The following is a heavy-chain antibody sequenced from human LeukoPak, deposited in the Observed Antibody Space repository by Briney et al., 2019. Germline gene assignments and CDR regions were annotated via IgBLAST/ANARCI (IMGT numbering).Heavy chain of an antibody. CDR3: AREGGIAAAVLYYFDY. CDR1: GFIFSNYP. Sequence: GSLRLSCGVSGFIFSNYPMTWVRQAPGKGLEWIGEINHSGSTNYNPSLKSRVTISVDTSKNQFSLKLSSVTAADTAVYYCAREGGIAAAVLYYFDYWGQGTLVTVSS. J-gene: IGHJ4*02. V-gene: IGHV4-34*01. CDR2: INHSGST. D-gene: IGHD6-13*01.